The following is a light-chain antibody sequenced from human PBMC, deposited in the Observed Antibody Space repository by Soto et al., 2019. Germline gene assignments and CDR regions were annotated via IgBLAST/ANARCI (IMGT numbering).Light chain of an antibody. CDR3: GTWDSSLKSVV. V-gene: IGLV1-51*01. J-gene: IGLJ2*01. CDR1: NSNIGHDY. Sequence: QSVLTQPPSVSAAPGQKVTISCSGSNSNIGHDYVSWYQRLPGTAPKLLIYDSYKRPSGIPDRFSGSTSGTSATLGITGLQTGDEADYDCGTWDSSLKSVVFGGGTKLTVL. CDR2: DSY.